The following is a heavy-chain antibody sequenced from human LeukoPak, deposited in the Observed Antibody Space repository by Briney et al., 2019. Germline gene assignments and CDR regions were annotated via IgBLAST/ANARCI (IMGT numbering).Heavy chain of an antibody. J-gene: IGHJ6*02. CDR2: IYYSGST. CDR3: ARGGPDSSGWYYYYYGMDV. D-gene: IGHD6-19*01. CDR1: GGSISSYY. V-gene: IGHV4-59*01. Sequence: SETLSLTCTVSGGSISSYYWSWIRQPPWKGLEWIGYIYYSGSTNYNPSLKSRVTISVDTSKNQFSLKLSSVTAADTAVYYCARGGPDSSGWYYYYYGMDVWGQGTTVTVSS.